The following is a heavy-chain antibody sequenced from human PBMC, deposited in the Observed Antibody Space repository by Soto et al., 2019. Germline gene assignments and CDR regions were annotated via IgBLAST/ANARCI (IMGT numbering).Heavy chain of an antibody. CDR2: IYPGDSDA. CDR3: ARSIAVAGTNWAFDI. J-gene: IGHJ3*02. D-gene: IGHD6-19*01. CDR1: GYSFTSYW. Sequence: EEQLVQSGAEVKKPGESLQISCKGSGYSFTSYWIGWVRQMPGKGLEWMGIIYPGDSDARYSPSFHSPSFQGQVTISADKSISTAYLQWSSLKASDTAMYFCARSIAVAGTNWAFDIWGQGTVVTVSS. V-gene: IGHV5-51*03.